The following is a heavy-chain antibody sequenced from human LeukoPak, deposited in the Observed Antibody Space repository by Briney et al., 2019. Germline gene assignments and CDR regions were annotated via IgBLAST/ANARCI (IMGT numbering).Heavy chain of an antibody. Sequence: GGSLRLSCAASGFTFSSYAMHWVRQAPGKGLEYVSAIRCNGGSTYYANSVKGRFTISRDNSKNTLYLQMGSLRAEDMAVYYCARGLLGYCSGGSCNDAFDIWGQGTMVTFSS. J-gene: IGHJ3*02. D-gene: IGHD2-15*01. CDR3: ARGLLGYCSGGSCNDAFDI. CDR1: GFTFSSYA. V-gene: IGHV3-64*01. CDR2: IRCNGGST.